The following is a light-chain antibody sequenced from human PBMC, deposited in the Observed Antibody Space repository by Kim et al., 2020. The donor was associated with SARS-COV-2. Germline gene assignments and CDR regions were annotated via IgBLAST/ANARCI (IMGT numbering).Light chain of an antibody. V-gene: IGLV3-19*01. CDR1: SLRSYY. CDR2: AKN. CDR3: NSRDSSGNHLRV. J-gene: IGLJ3*02. Sequence: SSELTQDTDVSVALGQTVRITCQGDSLRSYYASWYQQKPGQAPILLIYAKNKRRSGIQDRFSGSSSGNTASLTITGAQADDEADDYCNSRDSSGNHLRVF.